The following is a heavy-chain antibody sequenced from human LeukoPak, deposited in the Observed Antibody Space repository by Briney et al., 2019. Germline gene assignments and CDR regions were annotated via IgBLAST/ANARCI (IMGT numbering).Heavy chain of an antibody. Sequence: SVKVSCTASGFTFTSSAVQWVRQARGQRLEWIGWIVVGSGNTNYAQKFQERVTITRDMSTSTAYMELSSLRSEDTAVYYCARIPTYYYDSSGYYSSWGQGTLVTVSS. CDR3: ARIPTYYYDSSGYYSS. J-gene: IGHJ5*02. D-gene: IGHD3-22*01. V-gene: IGHV1-58*01. CDR1: GFTFTSSA. CDR2: IVVGSGNT.